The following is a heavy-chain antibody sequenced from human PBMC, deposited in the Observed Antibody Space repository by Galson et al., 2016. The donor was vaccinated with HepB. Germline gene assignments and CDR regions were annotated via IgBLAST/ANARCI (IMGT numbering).Heavy chain of an antibody. D-gene: IGHD3-10*01. V-gene: IGHV4-31*03. CDR3: ARDLRAIGEFP. Sequence: TLSPTCSVSGGSITSGGYHWSWLRQQPGKGPERIGYISYTGSTYYHPALRSRFTMSVDTSKNQFSLKLSSLTAADTAVYYCARDLRAIGEFPWGQGTLVTVSS. J-gene: IGHJ5*02. CDR1: GGSITSGGYH. CDR2: ISYTGST.